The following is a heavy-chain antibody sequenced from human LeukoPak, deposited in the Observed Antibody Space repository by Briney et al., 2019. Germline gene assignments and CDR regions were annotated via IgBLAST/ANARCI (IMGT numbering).Heavy chain of an antibody. Sequence: KPGGSLRLSCAASGFTFSDYYMSWIRQAPGKGLEWVSYISSSGSTIYYEDSVKGRFTISRDNAKNSLYLQMNSLRAEDTAVYYCASVRGYSYPALDYWGQGTLVTVSS. D-gene: IGHD5-18*01. CDR1: GFTFSDYY. V-gene: IGHV3-11*04. CDR2: ISSSGSTI. J-gene: IGHJ4*02. CDR3: ASVRGYSYPALDY.